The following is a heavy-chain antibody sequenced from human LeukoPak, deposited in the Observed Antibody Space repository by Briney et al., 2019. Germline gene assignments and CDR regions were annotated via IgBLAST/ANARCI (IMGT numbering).Heavy chain of an antibody. D-gene: IGHD3-3*01. CDR1: GFTFSSYA. CDR2: ISGSGGST. Sequence: PGGSLRLSCAASGFTFSSYAMGWVRQAPGKGLEWVSAISGSGGSTYYADSVKGRFTISRDNSKNTLYLQMNSLRAEDTAVYYCAKGASYYDFWSGYSKILRYFDYWGQGTLVTVSS. CDR3: AKGASYYDFWSGYSKILRYFDY. V-gene: IGHV3-23*01. J-gene: IGHJ4*02.